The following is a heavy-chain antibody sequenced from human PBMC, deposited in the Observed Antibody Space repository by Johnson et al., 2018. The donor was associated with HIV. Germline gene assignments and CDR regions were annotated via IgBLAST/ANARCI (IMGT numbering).Heavy chain of an antibody. CDR3: ARDFESAAGI. CDR1: GFTFSSYA. J-gene: IGHJ3*02. CDR2: ITCSGTVV. D-gene: IGHD6-13*01. V-gene: IGHV3-48*04. Sequence: VQLVESGGGVVQPGRSLRLSCAASGFTFSSYAMTWVRQAPGKGLEWVSYITCSGTVVYYADSVKGRFTISRDNAKNSLYLQMNSLRAEATAVYYCARDFESAAGIWGQGTMVTVSS.